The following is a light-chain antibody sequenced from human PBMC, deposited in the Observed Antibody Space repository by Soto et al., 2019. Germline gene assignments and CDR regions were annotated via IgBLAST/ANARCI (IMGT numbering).Light chain of an antibody. CDR1: QSVSSN. J-gene: IGKJ5*01. CDR3: QQYNNWPKSIT. Sequence: EMVITQSPATLSVSPGERATLSCRASQSVSSNLAWYQQKPGQAPRLLIYGASTRATGIPARFSGSGSGTEFTLTISSLQSEDFAVYYCQQYNNWPKSITFGQGTRLEIK. CDR2: GAS. V-gene: IGKV3-15*01.